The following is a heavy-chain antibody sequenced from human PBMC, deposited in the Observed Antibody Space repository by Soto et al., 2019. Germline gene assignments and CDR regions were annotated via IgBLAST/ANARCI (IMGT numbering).Heavy chain of an antibody. CDR2: IWYDGSQI. D-gene: IGHD1-26*01. V-gene: IGHV3-33*01. J-gene: IGHJ1*01. Sequence: QVQLVESGGGVVQPGRSLRLSCAASGFTFSRHAMHWVRQAPGKGLEWVALIWYDGSQIYYADSVKGRFTISRDNSKNTLYLQMNSLRAEDTAVYYCVRDLLLGTYSEHFQYWGRGTLVTVSS. CDR3: VRDLLLGTYSEHFQY. CDR1: GFTFSRHA.